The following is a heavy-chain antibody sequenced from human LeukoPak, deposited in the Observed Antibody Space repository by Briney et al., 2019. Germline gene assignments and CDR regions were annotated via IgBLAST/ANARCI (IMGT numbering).Heavy chain of an antibody. CDR3: AKLKGLLDY. CDR2: ISGSGGST. Sequence: GGSLRLSCAASGFTFSDYYMTWIRQAPGKGLEWVSAISGSGGSTYYADSVKGRFTISRDNSKNTLYLQMNSLRAEDTAVYYCAKLKGLLDYWGQGTLVTVSS. V-gene: IGHV3-23*01. J-gene: IGHJ4*02. CDR1: GFTFSDYY.